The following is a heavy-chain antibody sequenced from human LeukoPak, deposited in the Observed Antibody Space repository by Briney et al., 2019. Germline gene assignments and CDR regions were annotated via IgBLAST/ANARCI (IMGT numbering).Heavy chain of an antibody. J-gene: IGHJ4*02. CDR2: IYYSGST. V-gene: IGHV4-59*01. CDR1: GGSFSGYY. Sequence: SETLSLTCAVYGGSFSGYYWSWIRQPPGKGLEWIGYIYYSGSTNYNPSLKSRVTISVDTSKNQFSLKLSSVTAADTAVYYCARVGTLLRVFDYWGQGTLVTVSS. D-gene: IGHD2-8*01. CDR3: ARVGTLLRVFDY.